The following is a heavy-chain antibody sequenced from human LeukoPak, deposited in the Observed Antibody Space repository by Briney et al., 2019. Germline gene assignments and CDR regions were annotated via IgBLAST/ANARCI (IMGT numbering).Heavy chain of an antibody. J-gene: IGHJ4*02. D-gene: IGHD1-14*01. CDR2: INPSSGGT. Sequence: ASVKVSCKASGYTFTGYYMHWVRQAPGQGLEWMGWINPSSGGTNYAQKFQGRVTMTRDTSISTAYMELSRLRSDDTAVYYCARYDEGTIGTLISNWGQGTLVTVSS. CDR1: GYTFTGYY. V-gene: IGHV1-2*02. CDR3: ARYDEGTIGTLISN.